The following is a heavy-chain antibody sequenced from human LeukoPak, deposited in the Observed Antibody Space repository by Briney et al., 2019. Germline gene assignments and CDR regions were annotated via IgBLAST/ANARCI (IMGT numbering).Heavy chain of an antibody. V-gene: IGHV3-15*01. CDR1: GFTFSDAW. CDR3: LSSSGYYFES. D-gene: IGHD6-19*01. CDR2: IKSKTDGGTT. Sequence: PGGSLKLSCAASGFTFSDAWMTWVRQAPGKGLEWVGRIKSKTDGGTTDYAAPVKGRFTVSRDDSKNTLYLQMNSLKTEDTAAHYCLSSSGYYFESWGQGTLVTVSS. J-gene: IGHJ4*02.